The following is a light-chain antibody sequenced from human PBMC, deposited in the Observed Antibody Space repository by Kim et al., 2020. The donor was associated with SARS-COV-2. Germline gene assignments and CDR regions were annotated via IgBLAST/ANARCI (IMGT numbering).Light chain of an antibody. CDR3: QQSYISPCT. J-gene: IGKJ3*01. Sequence: DTQMTQSPSSLSASVGDRVTITCRTTQSISSHLNWYQQKPGRAPKLLISAASTLQGGVPSRFSGSGSGTDFTLTISSLQPEDFATYFCQQSYISPCTFGPGTKVDIK. V-gene: IGKV1-39*01. CDR2: AAS. CDR1: QSISSH.